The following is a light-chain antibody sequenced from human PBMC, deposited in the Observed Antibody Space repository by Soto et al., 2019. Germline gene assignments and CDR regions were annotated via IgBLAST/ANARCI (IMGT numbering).Light chain of an antibody. CDR3: QQLNSYPT. CDR1: QGISSY. J-gene: IGKJ3*01. CDR2: AAS. Sequence: DIQLTQSPSFLSASVGDRVTITCRASQGISSYLAWYQQKPGKAPKLLIYAASTLQSGVPSRFSGSGSGTYFTLTISSLQPEDFPTYYCQQLNSYPTFGPGTKVDI. V-gene: IGKV1-9*01.